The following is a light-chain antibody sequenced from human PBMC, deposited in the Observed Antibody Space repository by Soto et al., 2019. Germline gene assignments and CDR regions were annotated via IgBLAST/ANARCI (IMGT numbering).Light chain of an antibody. V-gene: IGKV1-5*03. CDR2: KAS. J-gene: IGKJ1*01. CDR3: QQYNSYWT. CDR1: QSISSW. Sequence: DIQMTQSPSTLSASVGDRVTITCRASQSISSWLAWYQQKPGKAPKLLINKASFLESGVPSRFSGSGSGTEFTLTISSLQPDDFATYYCQQYNSYWTFGQGTKVEIK.